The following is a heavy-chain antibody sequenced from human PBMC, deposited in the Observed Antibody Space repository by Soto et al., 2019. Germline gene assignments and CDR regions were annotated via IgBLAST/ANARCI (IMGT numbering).Heavy chain of an antibody. CDR3: VRGLASAYLDP. Sequence: ASVKVSCKTSGYTFTGYYIHWVRQAPGQGLEWMGRINPNSGGTNYAQKFQGWVTMTRDTSIGTAYMELSRLNSDDTAVYYCVRGLASAYLDPWGQGTLVTVSS. CDR1: GYTFTGYY. V-gene: IGHV1-2*04. CDR2: INPNSGGT. J-gene: IGHJ5*02.